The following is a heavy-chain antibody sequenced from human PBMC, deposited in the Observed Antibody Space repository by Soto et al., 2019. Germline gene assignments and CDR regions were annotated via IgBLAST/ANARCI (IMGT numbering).Heavy chain of an antibody. V-gene: IGHV4-30-4*01. J-gene: IGHJ6*02. CDR2: IYYSGST. CDR3: ARDPPDYGDYSYGMDV. Sequence: KTSETLSLTCTVSGGSISSGDYYWSWVRQPPGKGLEWIGYIYYSGSTYYNPSLKSRVTISVDTSKNQFSLKLSSVTAADTAVYYCARDPPDYGDYSYGMDVWGQGTTVTVSS. D-gene: IGHD4-17*01. CDR1: GGSISSGDYY.